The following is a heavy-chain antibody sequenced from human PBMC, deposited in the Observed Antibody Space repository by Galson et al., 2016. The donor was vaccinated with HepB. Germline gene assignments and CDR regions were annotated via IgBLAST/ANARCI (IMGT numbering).Heavy chain of an antibody. Sequence: SLRLSCAASGFFFSGRAMSWVRQAPGKGLEWVSGINRYGATTGCAASVKGRFTISRDNSNHTLYLQMNSLTTEDTAVYYCARDDYSGGRGSPDYWGQGTLVTVSS. J-gene: IGHJ4*02. CDR1: GFFFSGRA. V-gene: IGHV3-23*01. CDR2: INRYGATT. D-gene: IGHD4/OR15-4a*01. CDR3: ARDDYSGGRGSPDY.